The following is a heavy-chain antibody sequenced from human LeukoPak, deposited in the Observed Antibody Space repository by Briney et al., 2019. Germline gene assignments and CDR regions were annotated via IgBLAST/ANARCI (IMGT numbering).Heavy chain of an antibody. Sequence: GGSLRLSCAASGFTFSSYAMHWVRQAPGKGLEWVAVISYDGSNKYYADSVKGRFTISRDNCKNTLYLQMNSLRAEDTAVYYCAKDLVTFGGVIAPEMATISTFGYWGQGTLVTVSS. CDR2: ISYDGSNK. D-gene: IGHD3-16*02. J-gene: IGHJ4*02. V-gene: IGHV3-30-3*01. CDR1: GFTFSSYA. CDR3: AKDLVTFGGVIAPEMATISTFGY.